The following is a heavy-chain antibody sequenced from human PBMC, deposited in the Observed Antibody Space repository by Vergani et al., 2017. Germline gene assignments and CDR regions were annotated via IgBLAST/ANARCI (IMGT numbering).Heavy chain of an antibody. CDR3: ARVRRSRSSTSCFDY. CDR2: ISYDGSNK. Sequence: QVQLVESGGGVVQPGRSLRLSCAASGFTFSSYAMHWVRQAPGKGLEWVAVISYDGSNKYYADSVKGRFTISRDNSKNTLYLQMNSLRAEDTAVYYCARVRRSRSSTSCFDYWGQGTLVTVSS. V-gene: IGHV3-30*01. J-gene: IGHJ4*02. D-gene: IGHD2-2*01. CDR1: GFTFSSYA.